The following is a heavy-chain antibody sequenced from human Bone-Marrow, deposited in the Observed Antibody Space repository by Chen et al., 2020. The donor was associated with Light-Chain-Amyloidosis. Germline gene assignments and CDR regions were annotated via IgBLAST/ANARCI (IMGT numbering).Heavy chain of an antibody. Sequence: GGSLRLPCAASGFAFRSYAMSWVRQAPGKGLEWVSTIRGSGGSRYYGDSVKGRLTISRDNSKNALFLQMNSLRAEDTAVYYCAKDISYDDILPGYPADAFDIWGQGTMVTVSS. CDR3: AKDISYDDILPGYPADAFDI. V-gene: IGHV3-23*01. D-gene: IGHD3-9*01. CDR2: IRGSGGSR. J-gene: IGHJ3*02. CDR1: GFAFRSYA.